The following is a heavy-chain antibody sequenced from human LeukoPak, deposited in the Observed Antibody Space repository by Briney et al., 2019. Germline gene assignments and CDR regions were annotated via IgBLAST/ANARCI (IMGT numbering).Heavy chain of an antibody. CDR2: IWYDGSNK. D-gene: IGHD5-18*01. CDR1: GFTFSSYG. V-gene: IGHV3-33*01. Sequence: QAGGSLRLSCAASGFTFSSYGMHWVRQAPGKGLEWVAVIWYDGSNKYYADSVKGRFTISRDNSKNTLYLQMNSLRAEDTAVYYCARDAGIQLWLALSAAFDIWGQGTMVTVSS. J-gene: IGHJ3*02. CDR3: ARDAGIQLWLALSAAFDI.